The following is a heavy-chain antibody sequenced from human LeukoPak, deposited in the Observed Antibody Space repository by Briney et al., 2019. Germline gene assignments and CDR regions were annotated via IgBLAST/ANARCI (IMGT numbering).Heavy chain of an antibody. CDR2: INPSGGST. D-gene: IGHD3-10*01. CDR1: GYTFNSYY. J-gene: IGHJ6*03. V-gene: IGHV1-46*02. CDR3: ARASPRGLAAYYYYYIDV. Sequence: VASVKVSCTASGYTFNSYYMYWVRQAPGEGLEWMGIINPSGGSTTYAQKFQGRVTMTSDTSTSTVHMEMNSLRSEDTAVYYCARASPRGLAAYYYYYIDVWGKGTTVTVSS.